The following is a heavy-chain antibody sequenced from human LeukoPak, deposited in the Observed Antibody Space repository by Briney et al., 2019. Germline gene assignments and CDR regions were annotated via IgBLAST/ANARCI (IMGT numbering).Heavy chain of an antibody. CDR3: ASGTTAAFDI. CDR2: IKQDGSEK. V-gene: IGHV3-7*03. J-gene: IGHJ3*02. CDR1: GFSVSGYW. Sequence: GGSLRLSCAVSGFSVSGYWMTWVRQAPGKGLEWVANIKQDGSEKNYVDSVKGRFTISRDNAENSLYLQMNSLRAEDTALYYCASGTTAAFDIWGQGTMVTVSS. D-gene: IGHD1-7*01.